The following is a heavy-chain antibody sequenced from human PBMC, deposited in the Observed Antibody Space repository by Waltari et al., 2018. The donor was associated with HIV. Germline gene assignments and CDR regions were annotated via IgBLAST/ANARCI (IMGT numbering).Heavy chain of an antibody. CDR2: IGASGETT. Sequence: EEQMVAPGGRLIQPGGSLRLSCGASGFTFNTSAMHWARQAPGRGLEGVSSIGASGETTNYADSVKGRFTISRDKPKNTVFLQMKTLRVEDTAVYLCAKSPNSPMAVRNYYYFDLWGRGTLGTGSS. CDR1: GFTFNTSA. CDR3: AKSPNSPMAVRNYYYFDL. J-gene: IGHJ2*01. D-gene: IGHD3-22*01. V-gene: IGHV3-23*04.